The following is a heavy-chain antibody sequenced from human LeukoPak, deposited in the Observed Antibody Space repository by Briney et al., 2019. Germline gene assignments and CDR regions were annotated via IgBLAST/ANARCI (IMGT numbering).Heavy chain of an antibody. Sequence: PGGSLRLSCAASGFTFSSYWMSWVRQAPGKGLEWVANIKQDGSEKYYVDSVKGRFTTSRDNAKNSLYLQMNSLRAEDTAVYYCARDRPHYGNTHLFDPWGQGTLVTVSS. J-gene: IGHJ5*02. CDR3: ARDRPHYGNTHLFDP. CDR1: GFTFSSYW. V-gene: IGHV3-7*01. CDR2: IKQDGSEK. D-gene: IGHD3-10*01.